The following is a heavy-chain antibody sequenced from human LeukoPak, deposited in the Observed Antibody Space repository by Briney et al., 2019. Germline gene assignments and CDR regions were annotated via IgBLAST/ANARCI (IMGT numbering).Heavy chain of an antibody. J-gene: IGHJ4*02. CDR1: GGSISSSSYY. V-gene: IGHV4-39*01. D-gene: IGHD5-18*01. CDR3: ATHRGYSYGPPDD. CDR2: IYYSGST. Sequence: SETLSLTCTVSGGSISSSSYYWGWIRQPPGKGPQWIGSIYYSGSTYYNPSLRSRVTISVDTSKNQFSLRLSSVTAADTAVYYCATHRGYSYGPPDDWGQGTLVTVSS.